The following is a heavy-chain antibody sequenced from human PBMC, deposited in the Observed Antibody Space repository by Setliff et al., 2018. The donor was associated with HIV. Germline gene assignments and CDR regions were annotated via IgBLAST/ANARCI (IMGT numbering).Heavy chain of an antibody. V-gene: IGHV4-4*09. CDR2: IYTRGST. D-gene: IGHD3-10*01. CDR1: GRSISSYY. Sequence: SETLSLTCPVSGRSISSYYWSWIRQPPGKGLEWNGYIYTRGSTNDNPSLKSRVTISGDTSKNQFSLKLTSVTAADAAVYYCARRIDNSGRYRYFDYWGQGTLVTVSS. J-gene: IGHJ4*02. CDR3: ARRIDNSGRYRYFDY.